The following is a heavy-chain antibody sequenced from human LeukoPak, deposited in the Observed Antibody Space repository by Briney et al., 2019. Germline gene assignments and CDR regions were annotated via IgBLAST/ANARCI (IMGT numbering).Heavy chain of an antibody. D-gene: IGHD3-16*02. CDR1: GYTFTGYY. Sequence: GASVKVSCKASGYTFTGYYMHWVRQAPGQGLEWMGWISAYNGKTNYAQKLQGRVTMTTDTSTSTAYMELRSLRSDDTAVYYCVRDYDYVWGTYHPDYFDYWGQGTLVTVSS. J-gene: IGHJ4*02. CDR3: VRDYDYVWGTYHPDYFDY. CDR2: ISAYNGKT. V-gene: IGHV1-18*04.